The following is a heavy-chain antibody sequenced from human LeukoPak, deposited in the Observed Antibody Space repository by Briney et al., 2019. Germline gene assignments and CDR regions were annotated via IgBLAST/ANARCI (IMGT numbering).Heavy chain of an antibody. CDR3: AKSFIVGAIGASYYFDY. J-gene: IGHJ4*02. D-gene: IGHD1-26*01. Sequence: PGGSLRLSCAASGFIFSTYSMNWVRQAPGKGLEWVSAISGSGGSTYYADSVKGRFTISRDNSKNTLYLQMNSLRAEDTAVYYCAKSFIVGAIGASYYFDYWGQGTLVTVSS. CDR1: GFIFSTYS. CDR2: ISGSGGST. V-gene: IGHV3-23*01.